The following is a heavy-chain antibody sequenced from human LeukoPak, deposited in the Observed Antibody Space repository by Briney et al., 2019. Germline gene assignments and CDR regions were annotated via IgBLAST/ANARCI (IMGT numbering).Heavy chain of an antibody. J-gene: IGHJ5*02. D-gene: IGHD3-10*01. CDR2: INPSGGST. CDR3: ARNRITMVRGVINWFDP. V-gene: IGHV1-46*01. Sequence: ASVRVSCKASGYTFTSYYMHWVRQAPGQGLEWMGIINPSGGSTSYAQKFQGRVTMTRDTSMSTVYMELSSLRSEDTAVYYCARNRITMVRGVINWFDPWGQGTLVTVSS. CDR1: GYTFTSYY.